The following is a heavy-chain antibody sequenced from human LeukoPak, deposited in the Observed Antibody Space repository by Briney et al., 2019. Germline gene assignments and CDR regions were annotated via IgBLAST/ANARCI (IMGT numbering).Heavy chain of an antibody. D-gene: IGHD6-13*01. V-gene: IGHV3-53*01. CDR1: GFTFSSYA. Sequence: PGGSLRLSCAASGFTFSSYAMHWVRQAPGKGLEWVSVVYTGGSTYSADSVKGRFTISRDNSKNTLYLQMNSLRAEDTAVYYCARGLAAAGLYFDYWGQGTLVTVSS. CDR2: VYTGGST. CDR3: ARGLAAAGLYFDY. J-gene: IGHJ4*02.